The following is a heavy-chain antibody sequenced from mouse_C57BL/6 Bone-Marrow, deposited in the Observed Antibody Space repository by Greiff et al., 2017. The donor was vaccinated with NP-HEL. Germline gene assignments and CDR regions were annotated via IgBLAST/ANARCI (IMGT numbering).Heavy chain of an antibody. D-gene: IGHD2-2*01. J-gene: IGHJ1*03. V-gene: IGHV14-2*01. CDR2: IDPEDGET. Sequence: EVMLVESGAELVKPGASVKLSCTASGFNIKDYYMHWVKQRTEQGLEWIGRIDPEDGETKYAPKFQGKATITADTSSNTAYLQLSSLTSEDTAVYYCARKEVLWLRREWYFDVWGTGTTVTVSS. CDR1: GFNIKDYY. CDR3: ARKEVLWLRREWYFDV.